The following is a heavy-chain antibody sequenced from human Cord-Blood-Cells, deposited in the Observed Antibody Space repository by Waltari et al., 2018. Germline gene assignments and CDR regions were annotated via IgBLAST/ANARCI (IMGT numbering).Heavy chain of an antibody. CDR3: AKGGIRTFGGVIDY. J-gene: IGHJ4*02. CDR2: SRWYSGSI. Sequence: EVQLVESGGGLVQTGRSLRLYCAASGLTFDAYAMHWVRHAAGEGLEWVAGSRWYSGSIGYADSVDGRVTTSGDDGKSALYLQMNSLSAEDTDLCYSAKGGIRTFGGVIDYWGQGTLVSVSS. CDR1: GLTFDAYA. D-gene: IGHD3-16*02. V-gene: IGHV3-9*01.